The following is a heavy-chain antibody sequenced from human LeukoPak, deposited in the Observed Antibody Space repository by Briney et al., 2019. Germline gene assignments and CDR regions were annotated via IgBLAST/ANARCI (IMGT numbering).Heavy chain of an antibody. Sequence: GGSLRLSCAASGLSFDHYAMHWVRQAPGKGLEWVSGISWNSRSLVYADSVKGRFTISRDNAKNSLYLQMNSLRAEDTALYYCAKVSGDYGGRGSKWYFDLWGRGTLVTVSS. V-gene: IGHV3-9*01. D-gene: IGHD4-23*01. CDR3: AKVSGDYGGRGSKWYFDL. CDR2: ISWNSRSL. J-gene: IGHJ2*01. CDR1: GLSFDHYA.